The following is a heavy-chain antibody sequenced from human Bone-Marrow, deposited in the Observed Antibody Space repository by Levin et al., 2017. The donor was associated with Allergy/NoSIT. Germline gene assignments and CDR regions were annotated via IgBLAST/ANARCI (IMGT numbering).Heavy chain of an antibody. CDR3: ARLEVETAEGAFDI. Sequence: GRFTISRDNAKNSLSLQMNSLRVEDTAVYYCARLEVETAEGAFDIWGQGTMVTVSS. V-gene: IGHV3-7*04. D-gene: IGHD5-18*01. J-gene: IGHJ3*02.